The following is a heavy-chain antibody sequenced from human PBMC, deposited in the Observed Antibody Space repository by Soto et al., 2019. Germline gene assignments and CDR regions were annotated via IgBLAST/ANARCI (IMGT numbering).Heavy chain of an antibody. Sequence: ASVKVSCKASGYTFTSYYMHWVRQAPGQGLEWLGIINPSGGSTSYAQKFQGRVTMTRDTSTSTVYMELSSLRAEDTAVYYCAKTDTAMVTLFDYWGLGTLVTVSS. V-gene: IGHV1-46*01. CDR3: AKTDTAMVTLFDY. J-gene: IGHJ4*02. CDR1: GYTFTSYY. CDR2: INPSGGST. D-gene: IGHD5-18*01.